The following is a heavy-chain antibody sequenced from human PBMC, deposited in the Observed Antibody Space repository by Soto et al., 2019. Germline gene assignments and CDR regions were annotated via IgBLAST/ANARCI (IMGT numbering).Heavy chain of an antibody. CDR2: ISSNGGST. Sequence: VGSLRLSCSASGFTFSSYAMHWVRQAPGKGLEYVSAISSNGGSTYYADSVKGRFTISRDNSKNTLYLQMSSLRAEDTAVYYCVKDSCSGGSCYSFHWGQGTLVTVSS. V-gene: IGHV3-64D*08. CDR3: VKDSCSGGSCYSFH. J-gene: IGHJ4*02. D-gene: IGHD2-15*01. CDR1: GFTFSSYA.